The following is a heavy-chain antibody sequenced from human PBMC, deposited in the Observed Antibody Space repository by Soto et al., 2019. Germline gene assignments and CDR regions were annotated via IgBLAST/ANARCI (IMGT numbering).Heavy chain of an antibody. CDR1: GYTFTSYG. J-gene: IGHJ5*02. D-gene: IGHD5-18*01. Sequence: QVQLVQSGAEVKKPGASVKVSCKASGYTFTSYGISWVRQAPRQGLEWMGWISAYNGNTNYAKKLQGRVTMTTDTPTSTAYKELRSLRSDDTAVYYCARPPEGYSYGTNWFDPWGKGTLVTVSS. CDR3: ARPPEGYSYGTNWFDP. CDR2: ISAYNGNT. V-gene: IGHV1-18*01.